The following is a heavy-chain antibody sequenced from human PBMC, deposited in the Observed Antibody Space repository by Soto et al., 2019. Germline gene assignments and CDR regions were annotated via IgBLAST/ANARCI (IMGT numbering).Heavy chain of an antibody. CDR2: IYYSGST. D-gene: IGHD1-7*01. Sequence: SETLSLTCTVSGGSISSYYWSWIRQPPGKGLEWIGYIYYSGSTNYNPSLKSRVTISVDTSKNQFSLKLSSVTAADTAGYYCARFISGKVWNYDYWGQGTLVTVSS. CDR3: ARFISGKVWNYDY. V-gene: IGHV4-59*01. J-gene: IGHJ4*02. CDR1: GGSISSYY.